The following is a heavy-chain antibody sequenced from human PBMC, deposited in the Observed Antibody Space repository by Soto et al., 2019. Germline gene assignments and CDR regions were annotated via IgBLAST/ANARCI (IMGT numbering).Heavy chain of an antibody. J-gene: IGHJ4*02. CDR3: ARHLGEGYFDY. Sequence: SETLSLTCAVYGGSFSGYYWTWIRQPPGTGLEWIGEINHSGSTYYNPSLKSRVTISVDTSKNHFSLKLSSVTAADTAVYYCARHLGEGYFDYWGQGTLVTVSS. V-gene: IGHV4-34*01. CDR1: GGSFSGYY. CDR2: INHSGST.